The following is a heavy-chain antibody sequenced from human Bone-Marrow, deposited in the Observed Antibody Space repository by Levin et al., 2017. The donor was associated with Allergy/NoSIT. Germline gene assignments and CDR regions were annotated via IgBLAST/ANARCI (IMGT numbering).Heavy chain of an antibody. CDR3: ARGHFPSYYYGMDV. Sequence: TWVRQAPGQGLEWMGWVSAYSGNTNYALNLQDRVTMTKDTATNTAYMELTSLRSDDTAIYYCARGHFPSYYYGMDVWGQGTKVVVSS. CDR2: VSAYSGNT. J-gene: IGHJ6*02. V-gene: IGHV1-18*01.